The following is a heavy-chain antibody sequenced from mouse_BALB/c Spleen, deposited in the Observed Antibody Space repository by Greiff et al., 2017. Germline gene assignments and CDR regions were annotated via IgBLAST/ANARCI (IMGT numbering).Heavy chain of an antibody. CDR1: GYSITSGYY. J-gene: IGHJ1*01. Sequence: EVQLQESGPGLVKPSQSLSLTCSVTGYSITSGYYWNWIRQFPGNKLEWMGYISYDGSNNYNPSLKNRISITRDTSKNQFFLKLNSVTTEDTATYYCARDRHTKRDWYFDVWGAGTTVTVSS. D-gene: IGHD1-1*01. CDR2: ISYDGSN. CDR3: ARDRHTKRDWYFDV. V-gene: IGHV3-6*02.